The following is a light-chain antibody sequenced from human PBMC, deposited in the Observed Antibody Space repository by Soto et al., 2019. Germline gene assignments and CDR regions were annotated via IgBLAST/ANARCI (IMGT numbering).Light chain of an antibody. CDR3: QHYYSSPFT. CDR1: QSALFTSNNKNY. CDR2: WAS. J-gene: IGKJ5*01. V-gene: IGKV4-1*01. Sequence: DIVMTQSPDSLAVSLGERATINCESSQSALFTSNNKNYLAWYQQKPGQPPKLLIYWASTRESGVPDRFSGSGSGTDFTLTISSLQAEDVAVYYCQHYYSSPFTFGQGTRLEIK.